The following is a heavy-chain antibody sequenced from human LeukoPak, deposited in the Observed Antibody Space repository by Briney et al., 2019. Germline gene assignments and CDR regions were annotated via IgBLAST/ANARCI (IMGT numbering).Heavy chain of an antibody. J-gene: IGHJ4*02. V-gene: IGHV1-8*01. Sequence: ASVKVSCKASGYTFTSYDINWVRQATGQGLEWMGWMNPNSGNTGYAQKFQGRVAMTRNTSISTAYMELSSLRSEDTAVYYCAGGRYDFWSGYDFDYWGQGTLVTVSS. CDR3: AGGRYDFWSGYDFDY. CDR1: GYTFTSYD. CDR2: MNPNSGNT. D-gene: IGHD3-3*01.